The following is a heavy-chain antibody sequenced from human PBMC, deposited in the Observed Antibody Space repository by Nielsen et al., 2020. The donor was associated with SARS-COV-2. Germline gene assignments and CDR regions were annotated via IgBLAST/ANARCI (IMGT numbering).Heavy chain of an antibody. CDR2: ISSSSSYT. CDR3: ASQTIREDY. D-gene: IGHD2-21*01. J-gene: IGHJ4*02. CDR1: GFTFSDYY. Sequence: GESLKISCAASGFTFSDYYMSWIRQAPGKGLEWVSYISSSSSYTNYADSVKGRFTISRDNAKNSLYLQMNSLRAEDTAVYYCASQTIREDYWGQGTLVTVPS. V-gene: IGHV3-11*03.